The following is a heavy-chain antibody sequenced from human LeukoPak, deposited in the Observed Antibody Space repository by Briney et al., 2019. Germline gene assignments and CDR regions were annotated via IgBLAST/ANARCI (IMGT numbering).Heavy chain of an antibody. V-gene: IGHV3-53*01. CDR2: IYSGGST. Sequence: GSLRLSCAASGFTVSSNYMSGVRQAPGKGLEWVSVIYSGGSTYYADSVKGRFTISRDNSKNTLYLQMNSLRAEDTAVYYCARGGPMVRGVISAFDIWGQGTMVTVSS. CDR1: GFTVSSNY. J-gene: IGHJ3*02. D-gene: IGHD3-10*01. CDR3: ARGGPMVRGVISAFDI.